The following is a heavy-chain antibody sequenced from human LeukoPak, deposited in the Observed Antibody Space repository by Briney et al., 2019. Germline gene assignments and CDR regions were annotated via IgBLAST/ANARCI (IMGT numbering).Heavy chain of an antibody. J-gene: IGHJ4*02. V-gene: IGHV1-2*02. D-gene: IGHD3-9*01. CDR2: INPNSGGT. CDR1: GYTFTSYG. Sequence: ASVKVSCKASGYTFTSYGISWVRQAPGQGLEWMGWINPNSGGTNYAQKFQGRVTMTRDTSISTAYMELSRLRSDDTAVYYCARAQYYDILTGYSTPFYWGQGTLVTVSS. CDR3: ARAQYYDILTGYSTPFY.